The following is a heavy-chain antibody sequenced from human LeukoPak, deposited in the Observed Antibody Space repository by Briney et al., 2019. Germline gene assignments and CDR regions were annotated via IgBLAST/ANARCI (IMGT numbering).Heavy chain of an antibody. D-gene: IGHD3-3*01. CDR3: AKGSMKSVLRFLEWLRPCFDY. J-gene: IGHJ4*02. CDR1: GFTFSSYA. V-gene: IGHV3-23*01. Sequence: GGPLTLSCGASGFTFSSYAMIWVRPAPGKGLEWVSAISGSGGNTYYAVSVKGRFTISRDNSKNTLYLQMNSLRAEDTAVYYCAKGSMKSVLRFLEWLRPCFDYWGQRTLVTVSS. CDR2: ISGSGGNT.